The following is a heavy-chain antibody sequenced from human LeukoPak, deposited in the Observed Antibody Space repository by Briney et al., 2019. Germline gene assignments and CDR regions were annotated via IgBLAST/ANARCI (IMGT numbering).Heavy chain of an antibody. J-gene: IGHJ4*02. CDR2: MNPNSGGT. Sequence: ASVKVSCKASGYTFTTYYMHWVRQAPGQGVEWMGWMNPNSGGTNYAQTLQGRVTMTRDTAISTAYMELSRLRSDDTALYYCARVSSFDYLYYFDYWGQGTLVTVSS. CDR3: ARVSSFDYLYYFDY. V-gene: IGHV1-2*02. CDR1: GYTFTTYY. D-gene: IGHD3-9*01.